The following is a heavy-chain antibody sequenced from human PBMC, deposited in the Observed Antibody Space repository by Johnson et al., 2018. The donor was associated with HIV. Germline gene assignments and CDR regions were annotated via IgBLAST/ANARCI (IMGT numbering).Heavy chain of an antibody. CDR1: GFTFSSYA. Sequence: VQLVESGGGLVQPGGSLRLSCAASGFTFSSYAMSWVRQAPGKGLEWVSAISGSGGSTYYADAVKGRFTISRDNAKNTLYLQMNSLRAEDTAVYYCAREQELINNAFDIWGQGTMVTVSS. V-gene: IGHV3-23*04. D-gene: IGHD6-13*01. CDR2: ISGSGGST. J-gene: IGHJ3*02. CDR3: AREQELINNAFDI.